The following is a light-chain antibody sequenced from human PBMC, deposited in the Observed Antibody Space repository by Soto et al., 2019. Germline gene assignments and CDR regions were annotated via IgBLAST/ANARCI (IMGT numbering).Light chain of an antibody. V-gene: IGLV2-14*01. CDR3: SSYTSSSTLYV. CDR2: DVT. J-gene: IGLJ1*01. Sequence: QSALTPPASVSGSPGQSITISCTGTSSDVGDNNYVSWYQQHPGKAPKLMIYDVTHRPSGISNRFSGSKSGNTASLTISGLQAEDEADYYCSSYTSSSTLYVFGTGTKVTVL. CDR1: SSDVGDNNY.